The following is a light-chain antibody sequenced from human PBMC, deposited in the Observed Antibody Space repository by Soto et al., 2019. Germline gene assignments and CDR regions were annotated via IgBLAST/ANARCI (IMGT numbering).Light chain of an antibody. V-gene: IGLV4-69*01. CDR3: QTWGTGIHV. CDR1: SGHSSYA. J-gene: IGLJ7*01. Sequence: QLVLTQSPSASASLGPSVKLTCTLSSGHSSYAIAWHQQQPEKGPRYLMKLNSDGSHSKGDGIPDRFSGSSSGAERYLTISGLQSEDEADYYCQTWGTGIHVFGGGTQLTVL. CDR2: LNSDGSH.